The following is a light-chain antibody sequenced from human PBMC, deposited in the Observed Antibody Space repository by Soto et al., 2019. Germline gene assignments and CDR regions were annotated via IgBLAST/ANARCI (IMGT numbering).Light chain of an antibody. V-gene: IGKV4-1*01. CDR3: HQFNTSPRA. Sequence: DIVLTQSPDSLAVSLGERATISCKSSQSILDRSNSKNYLGWYQQKPGQPPKTLIYWASTRESGVPDRLSGSGSGTDFTLPISGLQSEDVAVYYGHQFNTSPRAFGQGTTVEGK. J-gene: IGKJ1*01. CDR1: QSILDRSNSKNY. CDR2: WAS.